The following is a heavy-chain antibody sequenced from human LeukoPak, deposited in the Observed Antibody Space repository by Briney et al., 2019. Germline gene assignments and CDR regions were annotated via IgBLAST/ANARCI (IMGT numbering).Heavy chain of an antibody. CDR2: INHSGST. CDR1: GGSFSGYY. CDR3: ARVFSGYVEQPFDY. V-gene: IGHV4-34*01. J-gene: IGHJ4*02. Sequence: SKTLSLTCAVYGGSFSGYYWSWIRQPPGKGLEWIGEINHSGSTNYNPSLKSRITISVDTSKNQFSLKLSSVTAADTAVYYCARVFSGYVEQPFDYWGQGTLVTVSS. D-gene: IGHD5-12*01.